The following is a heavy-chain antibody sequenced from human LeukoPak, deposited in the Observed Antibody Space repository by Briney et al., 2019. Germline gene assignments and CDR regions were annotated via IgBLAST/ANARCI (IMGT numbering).Heavy chain of an antibody. CDR2: ISGSGGST. Sequence: GGSLRLSCAASGFTFSSYGMSWVRQAPGKGLEWVSAISGSGGSTYYADSVKGRFTISRDNSKNTLYLQMNSLRAEDTAVYYCAKSTQDSSSWYLYYYYYMDVWGKGTTVTISS. V-gene: IGHV3-23*01. J-gene: IGHJ6*03. CDR3: AKSTQDSSSWYLYYYYYMDV. CDR1: GFTFSSYG. D-gene: IGHD6-13*01.